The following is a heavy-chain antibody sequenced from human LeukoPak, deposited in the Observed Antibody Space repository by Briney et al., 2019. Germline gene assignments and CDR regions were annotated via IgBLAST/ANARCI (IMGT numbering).Heavy chain of an antibody. J-gene: IGHJ3*02. D-gene: IGHD3-3*01. CDR1: GFTFSSYS. CDR3: ARGSRFGVVERDAFDI. V-gene: IGHV3-21*01. CDR2: ISSSSNYI. Sequence: GGSLRLSCAASGFTFSSYSMNWVRQAPGKGLEWVSSISSSSNYIYYTDSVKGRFTISRDNAKNSLYLQMNSLRAEDTAVYYCARGSRFGVVERDAFDIWGQGTMVTVSS.